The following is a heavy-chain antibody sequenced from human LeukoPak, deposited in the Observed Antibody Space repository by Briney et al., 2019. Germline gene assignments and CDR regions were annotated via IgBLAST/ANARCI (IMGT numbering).Heavy chain of an antibody. Sequence: PGVSLRLSCAASGFTFSTYWRSWLPQAPGKGREGGANIKEDESEKNYVDSVKGRFTISRDNAKNSLLLQMNSLTVEDTSVYYCAIGRQLGKWGQGTLVTVSS. D-gene: IGHD6-13*01. CDR1: GFTFSTYW. J-gene: IGHJ4*02. CDR3: AIGRQLGK. V-gene: IGHV3-7*01. CDR2: IKEDESEK.